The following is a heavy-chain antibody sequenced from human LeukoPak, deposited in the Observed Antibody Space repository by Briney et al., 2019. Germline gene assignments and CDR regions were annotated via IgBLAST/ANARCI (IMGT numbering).Heavy chain of an antibody. CDR2: IYHSGST. CDR3: ARHNDYGGNGFDY. J-gene: IGHJ4*02. Sequence: SETLSLTCAVYGGSFSGYYWSWIRQPPGKGLEWIGYIYHSGSTYYNPSLKSRVTISVDRSKNQFSLKLSSVTAADTAVYYCARHNDYGGNGFDYWGQGTLVTVSS. V-gene: IGHV4-34*01. D-gene: IGHD4-23*01. CDR1: GGSFSGYY.